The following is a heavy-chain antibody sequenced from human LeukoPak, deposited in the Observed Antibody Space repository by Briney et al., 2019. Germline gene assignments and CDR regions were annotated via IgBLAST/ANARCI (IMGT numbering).Heavy chain of an antibody. CDR3: AKGYYDYVWGSYYFDY. V-gene: IGHV3-23*01. D-gene: IGHD3-16*01. Sequence: PGGSLRLSCAASGFTSSSYAMGWGRQAPGKGLEWVSAISGSGGSTYYADSPKGRFTISRDNSRDTLYLQMNSLRAEDTAVYYCAKGYYDYVWGSYYFDYWGQGTLVSASS. CDR2: ISGSGGST. J-gene: IGHJ4*02. CDR1: GFTSSSYA.